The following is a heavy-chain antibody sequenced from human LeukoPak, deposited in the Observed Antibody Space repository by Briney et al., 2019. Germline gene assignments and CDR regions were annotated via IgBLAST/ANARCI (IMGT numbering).Heavy chain of an antibody. CDR1: GFTVSSNY. CDR2: IYSGGST. J-gene: IGHJ4*02. V-gene: IGHV3-53*01. CDR3: ARAIVVVTAIRYFDY. D-gene: IGHD2-21*02. Sequence: GGSLRLSCAASGFTVSSNYMSWVRQAPGKGLEWVSVIYSGGSTYYADSVKGRFTISRDNSKNTLYLQMNSLRAEDTAVYYCARAIVVVTAIRYFDYWGQGTLVTVSS.